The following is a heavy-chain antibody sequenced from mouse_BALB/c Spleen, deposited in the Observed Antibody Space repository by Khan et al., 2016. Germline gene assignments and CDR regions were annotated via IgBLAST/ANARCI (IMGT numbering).Heavy chain of an antibody. V-gene: IGHV3-6*02. CDR2: ISYDGSN. J-gene: IGHJ1*01. CDR1: GYSITSGYY. Sequence: EVQLQESGPGLVKPSQSLSLTCSVTGYSITSGYYWNWIRQFPGNKLEWMGYISYDGSNHYNPSLRNRISITRDTSKNQFFLNLNSVTTEDTATYDCARGGLGPRYFDVWGAGTTVTVSS. CDR3: ARGGLGPRYFDV. D-gene: IGHD4-1*01.